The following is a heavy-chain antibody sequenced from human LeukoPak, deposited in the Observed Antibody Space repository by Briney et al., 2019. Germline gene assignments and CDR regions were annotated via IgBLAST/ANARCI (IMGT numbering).Heavy chain of an antibody. CDR1: GGSISSSSYY. CDR2: IYYSGST. V-gene: IGHV4-39*07. J-gene: IGHJ6*03. CDR3: ASWGGYCSSTSCYEYYDDYYMDV. D-gene: IGHD2-2*01. Sequence: SETLSLTCTVSGGSISSSSYYWGWIRQPPGKGLEWIGSIYYSGSTYYNPSLKSRVTISVDTSKNQFSLKLSSVTAADTAVYYCASWGGYCSSTSCYEYYDDYYMDVWGKGTTVTISS.